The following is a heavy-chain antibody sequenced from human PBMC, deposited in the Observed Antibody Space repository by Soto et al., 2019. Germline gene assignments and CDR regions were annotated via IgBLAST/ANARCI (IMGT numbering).Heavy chain of an antibody. CDR3: ARAFAVANYFDY. CDR2: IYYSGST. D-gene: IGHD2-21*01. J-gene: IGHJ4*02. Sequence: SETLSLTCTVSGGSISSYYWSWIRQPPGKGLEWIGYIYYSGSTNYNPSLKSRVTISVDTSKNQFSLKLSSVTAADTAVYYCARAFAVANYFDYWGQGTLVTVSS. CDR1: GGSISSYY. V-gene: IGHV4-59*01.